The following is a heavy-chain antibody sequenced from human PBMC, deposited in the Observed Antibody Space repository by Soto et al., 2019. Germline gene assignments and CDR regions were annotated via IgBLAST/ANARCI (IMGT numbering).Heavy chain of an antibody. CDR1: GYTFTSYG. V-gene: IGHV1-18*01. J-gene: IGHJ6*02. Sequence: GASVKVSCKASGYTFTSYGISWVRQAPGQGLEWMGWISAYNGNTNYAQKLQGRVTMTTDTSTSTAYMELRSLRSDDTAVYYCARDLGITMIVVVLRADYYYGMDVWGQGTTVTVSS. CDR2: ISAYNGNT. D-gene: IGHD3-22*01. CDR3: ARDLGITMIVVVLRADYYYGMDV.